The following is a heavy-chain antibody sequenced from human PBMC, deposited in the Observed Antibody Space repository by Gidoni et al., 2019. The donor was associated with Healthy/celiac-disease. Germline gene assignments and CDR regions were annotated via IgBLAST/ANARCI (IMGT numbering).Heavy chain of an antibody. CDR2: ISWNSGSI. V-gene: IGHV3-9*01. CDR3: AKDVGYSSGWGYFDY. CDR1: GFTFDAYA. D-gene: IGHD6-19*01. J-gene: IGHJ4*02. Sequence: EVQLVESGGGLVQPGRSLRLSCAASGFTFDAYAMHWVRQAPGKGLEWVSGISWNSGSIGYADSVKGRFTISRDNAKNSLYLQMNSLRAEDTALYYCAKDVGYSSGWGYFDYWGQGTLVTVSS.